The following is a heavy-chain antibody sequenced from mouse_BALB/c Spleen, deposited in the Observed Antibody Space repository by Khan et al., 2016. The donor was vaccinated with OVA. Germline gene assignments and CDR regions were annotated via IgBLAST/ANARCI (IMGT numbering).Heavy chain of an antibody. V-gene: IGHV2-2*02. Sequence: QMQLEESGPGLVQPSQSLSITCTVSGFSLTNYGIHWVRQSPGKGLEWLGLICSGGSTDYNAAFISRLSICKVNSKSQVFFKRNRRQTNDTAIDYWARRDYDYGRGAWFPYWGQGTLVTVSA. CDR1: GFSLTNYG. J-gene: IGHJ3*01. D-gene: IGHD1-1*01. CDR2: ICSGGST. CDR3: ARRDYDYGRGAWFPY.